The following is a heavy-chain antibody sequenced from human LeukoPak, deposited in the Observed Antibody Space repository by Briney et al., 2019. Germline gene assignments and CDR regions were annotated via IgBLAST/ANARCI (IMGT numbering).Heavy chain of an antibody. Sequence: GGPLGLSGAASGFTSSSYWMHWVPQLQGKGLVWVSRINNDGSSTNYADSVKGRFTISRDNAKNTLYLQMNSLRAEDTAVYYCARDCSSTSCYRSGLDPWGQGTLVTVSS. D-gene: IGHD2-2*01. CDR1: GFTSSSYW. J-gene: IGHJ5*02. CDR2: INNDGSST. V-gene: IGHV3-74*01. CDR3: ARDCSSTSCYRSGLDP.